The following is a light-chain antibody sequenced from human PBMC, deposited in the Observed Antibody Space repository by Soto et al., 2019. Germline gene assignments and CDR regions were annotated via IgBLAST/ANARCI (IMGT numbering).Light chain of an antibody. CDR1: RSGVGGYNY. CDR2: DVS. J-gene: IGLJ1*01. V-gene: IGLV2-11*01. CDR3: CSYAGGPYV. Sequence: SVLTQPRPLSGSPGQAVAISRPGNRSGVGGYNYVSWYQQHPGKAPKVMIYDVSKRPSGVPDRISGSKPGNTASLTISGLQAEDEADYYCCSYAGGPYVFGTGTKVTVL.